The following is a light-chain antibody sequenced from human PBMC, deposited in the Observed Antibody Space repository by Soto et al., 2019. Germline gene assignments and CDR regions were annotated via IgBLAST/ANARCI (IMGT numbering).Light chain of an antibody. J-gene: IGKJ1*01. V-gene: IGKV3-20*01. CDR2: GAS. CDR1: QSVSSSY. CDR3: QQYGSSAWT. Sequence: EMVLTQSPGTLSLSPGERATLSCRASQSVSSSYLAWYQQKPGQAPRLLIYGASSRATGIPDGFSGSGSGTDFTLIITRLEPEDFAVYYCQQYGSSAWTFGQGTKVEIK.